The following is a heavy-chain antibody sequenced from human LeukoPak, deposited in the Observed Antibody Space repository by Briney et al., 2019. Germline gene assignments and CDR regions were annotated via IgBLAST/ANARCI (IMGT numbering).Heavy chain of an antibody. CDR1: GGTFSSYA. Sequence: EASVKVSRKASGGTFSSYAISWVRQAPGQGLEWMGRIIPILGIANYAQKFQGRVTITADKSTSTAYMELSSLRSEDTAVYYCARSGIAVAGTGYFDYWGQGTLVTVSS. V-gene: IGHV1-69*04. D-gene: IGHD6-19*01. CDR2: IIPILGIA. J-gene: IGHJ4*02. CDR3: ARSGIAVAGTGYFDY.